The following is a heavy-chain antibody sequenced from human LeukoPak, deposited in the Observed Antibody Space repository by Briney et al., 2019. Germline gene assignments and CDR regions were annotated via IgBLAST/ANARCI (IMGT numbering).Heavy chain of an antibody. D-gene: IGHD3-22*01. CDR2: IYPNNSGS. J-gene: IGHJ4*02. CDR3: DLSSGDFDSAGYFDY. CDR1: GYSFTNYW. Sequence: GESLKISCKGSGYSFTNYWVGWVRQMPGKGLEWMGIIYPNNSGSRYSPSFRGQVTISVDRSITTAYLQWNSLKPSDTAMYYCDLSSGDFDSAGYFDYWGQGTLVTVSS. V-gene: IGHV5-51*01.